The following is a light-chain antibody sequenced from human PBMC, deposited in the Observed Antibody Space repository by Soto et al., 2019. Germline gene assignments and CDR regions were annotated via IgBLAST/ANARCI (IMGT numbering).Light chain of an antibody. CDR3: QQRSAGVT. V-gene: IGKV3-11*01. CDR2: DAS. Sequence: EIVLTQSPATLCLSPGESATLSCRASQSISNYLAWYQHKPGQAPRLLIYDASSRATATPPRFSGSGSGTDFTLTISSLEPEDFAVYYCQQRSAGVTFGQGTRLEI. J-gene: IGKJ5*01. CDR1: QSISNY.